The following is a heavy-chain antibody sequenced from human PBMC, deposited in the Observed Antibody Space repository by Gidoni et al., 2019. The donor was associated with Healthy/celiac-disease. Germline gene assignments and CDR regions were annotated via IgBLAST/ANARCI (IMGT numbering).Heavy chain of an antibody. D-gene: IGHD2-2*01. CDR2: IYYSGST. Sequence: QVQLQESGPGLEQPSQTLSLTCTVSGGSISSGGSYWSWIRQYPGKGLEWMGYIYYSGSTYYNPSLKRRVTISVDTYKNQFSLKLRALTAADTAVDYCASRARYCSSTSCYQGGMDVWGQGTTVTVSS. V-gene: IGHV4-31*03. J-gene: IGHJ6*02. CDR3: ASRARYCSSTSCYQGGMDV. CDR1: GGSISSGGSY.